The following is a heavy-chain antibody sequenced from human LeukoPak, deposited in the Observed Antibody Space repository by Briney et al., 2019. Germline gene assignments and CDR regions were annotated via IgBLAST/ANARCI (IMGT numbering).Heavy chain of an antibody. CDR3: ARRRCITKVRGVISGWFDP. D-gene: IGHD3-10*01. Sequence: SETLSLTCTVSGGSITSSSHHWGWLRQPPGKGLEWIGEINHSGSTNYNPSRKSRVTISEDTSKNQLSMKLSSVTAADTAVYYCARRRCITKVRGVISGWFDPWGQGTLVTVSS. CDR1: GGSITSSSHH. V-gene: IGHV4-39*07. CDR2: INHSGST. J-gene: IGHJ5*02.